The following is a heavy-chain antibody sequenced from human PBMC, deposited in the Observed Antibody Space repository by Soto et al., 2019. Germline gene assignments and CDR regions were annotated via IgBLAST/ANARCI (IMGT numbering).Heavy chain of an antibody. CDR2: INQDGSQK. Sequence: PXGSLILSCAASGFTLTNYWMSWVRQAPGKGLEWVANINQDGSQKFYLDSVEGRFTISRDNARNSLYLQMNSLRAEDTAIYYCARIYCSSSSCYIDFWGQGILVTVSS. CDR1: GFTLTNYW. V-gene: IGHV3-7*03. CDR3: ARIYCSSSSCYIDF. D-gene: IGHD2-2*02. J-gene: IGHJ4*02.